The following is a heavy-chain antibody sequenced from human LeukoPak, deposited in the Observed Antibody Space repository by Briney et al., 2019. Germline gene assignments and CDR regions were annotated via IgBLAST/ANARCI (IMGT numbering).Heavy chain of an antibody. Sequence: PSETLSLTCTVSGGSISSSSYYWGWIRQPPGKGLEWIGSIYYSGSTYYNPSLKSRVTISVDTSKNQFSLKLSSVTAADTAVYYCARILEVLLDAFDIWGQGTMVTVSS. V-gene: IGHV4-39*01. CDR3: ARILEVLLDAFDI. CDR1: GGSISSSSYY. J-gene: IGHJ3*02. CDR2: IYYSGST. D-gene: IGHD1-1*01.